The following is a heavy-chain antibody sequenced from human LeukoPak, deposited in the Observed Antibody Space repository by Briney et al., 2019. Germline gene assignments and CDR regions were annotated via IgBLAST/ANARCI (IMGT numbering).Heavy chain of an antibody. Sequence: GGSLRLSCAASGFTFSSSWMHWVRQAPGKGLVWVSHINSDGSSTNYADSVKGRFTISRDNAKNTLYLQLNSLRVEDTAVYYCARDLSYSFDYWGQGTLVTVSS. V-gene: IGHV3-74*01. J-gene: IGHJ4*02. CDR3: ARDLSYSFDY. CDR2: INSDGSST. D-gene: IGHD2-21*01. CDR1: GFTFSSSW.